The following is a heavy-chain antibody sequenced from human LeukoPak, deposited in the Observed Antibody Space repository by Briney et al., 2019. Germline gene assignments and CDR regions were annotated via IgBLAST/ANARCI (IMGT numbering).Heavy chain of an antibody. Sequence: SETLSLTCTVSGGSISSYYWSWIRQPPGKGLEWIGYIYYSGSTNYNPSLKSRVTVSVDTSKNQFSLKLSSVTAADTAVYYCARDGVALDYWGQGTLVTVSS. V-gene: IGHV4-59*01. D-gene: IGHD5-12*01. CDR2: IYYSGST. CDR3: ARDGVALDY. CDR1: GGSISSYY. J-gene: IGHJ4*02.